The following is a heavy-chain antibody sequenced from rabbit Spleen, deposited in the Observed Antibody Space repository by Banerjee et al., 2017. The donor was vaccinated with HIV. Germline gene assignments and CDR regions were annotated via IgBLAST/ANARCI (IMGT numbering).Heavy chain of an antibody. CDR1: GFSFSPVNW. D-gene: IGHD4-1*01. Sequence: QSVEESGGDLVKPGASLTLTCTASGFSFSPVNWIYWVRQAPGKGLEWIGTIYAGSTGTTDYAGWAKGRFTISKTSSTTVTLQMTSLTAADTATYFCARDLAGVIGWNFGWWGQGTLVTVS. CDR2: IYAGSTGTT. J-gene: IGHJ3*01. V-gene: IGHV1S40*01. CDR3: ARDLAGVIGWNFGW.